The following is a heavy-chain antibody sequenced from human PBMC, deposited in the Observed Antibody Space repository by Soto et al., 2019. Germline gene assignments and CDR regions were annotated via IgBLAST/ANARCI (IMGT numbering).Heavy chain of an antibody. CDR1: GYSFTSYW. J-gene: IGHJ4*02. D-gene: IGHD3-3*01. CDR3: ARRSQDFSSGYTYYFYY. V-gene: IGHV5-51*01. CDR2: IYPGDSDT. Sequence: EVQLVQSGAEVKKPGESLKISCKGSGYSFTSYWIGWVRQMPGKGLEWMGIIYPGDSDTRYSPSFQGQVTISADKSISTAYLQWSSLQASDTAMYDCARRSQDFSSGYTYYFYYWGQGTLVTVSS.